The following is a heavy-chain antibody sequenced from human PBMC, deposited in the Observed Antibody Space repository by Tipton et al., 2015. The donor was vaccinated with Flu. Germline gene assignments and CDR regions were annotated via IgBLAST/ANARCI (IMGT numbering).Heavy chain of an antibody. CDR3: TRGGCSGGSCFSYYYYYGMDV. V-gene: IGHV3-49*03. J-gene: IGHJ6*02. CDR2: IGGKVYGGTTESKPSGVTT. CDR1: GFTFGDFA. Sequence: SLRLSCKTSGFTFGDFAMTWFRQAPGKGLEWVSFIGGKVYGGTTESKPSGVTTEYAASVKGRFTVSRDDSKRIAYLQMNSLTTEDTAVYYCTRGGCSGGSCFSYYYYYGMDVWGQGTTVTVSS. D-gene: IGHD2-15*01.